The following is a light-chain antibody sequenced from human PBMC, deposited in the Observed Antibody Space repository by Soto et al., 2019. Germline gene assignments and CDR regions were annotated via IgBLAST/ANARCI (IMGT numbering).Light chain of an antibody. Sequence: SSELTQPPSVSVAPGQTATLTCGGNNILVKSVHWYQHKPGQAPVLVVYDDYDRPSGIPERISGSNSGNTATLTISRVEAGDEADYYCQVWDNGGDRHVVFGGGTKLTVL. V-gene: IGLV3-21*02. CDR2: DDY. CDR1: NILVKS. CDR3: QVWDNGGDRHVV. J-gene: IGLJ2*01.